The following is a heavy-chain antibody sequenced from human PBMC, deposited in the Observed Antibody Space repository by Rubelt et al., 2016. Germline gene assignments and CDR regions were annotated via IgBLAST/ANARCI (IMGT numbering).Heavy chain of an antibody. Sequence: EVRLVESGGGLVQPGGSLRLSCAASGFTLSSYNMNWVRQAPGKGLEWVADISGSGLTTYYADSVKGRFTISRDNPRNSMSLQMGNLRPEDTALYFGVRTEVRDNYYYFYMDAWGKGTTVTVSS. CDR2: ISGSGLTT. CDR1: GFTLSSYN. CDR3: VRTEVRDNYYYFYMDA. D-gene: IGHD3-16*01. V-gene: IGHV3-48*01. J-gene: IGHJ6*03.